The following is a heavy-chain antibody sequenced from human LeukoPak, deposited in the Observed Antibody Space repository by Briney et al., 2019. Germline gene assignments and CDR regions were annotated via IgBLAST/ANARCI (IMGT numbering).Heavy chain of an antibody. J-gene: IGHJ3*02. Sequence: GESLKISCKGSGYSFTSYWIGWVRQMPGKGLEWMGIIYPGDSDTRYSPSFQGQVTISADKSISTAYLQWSSLKASDTAMYYCARWNRYSGSYHPPPYAFDIWGQGTMVTVSS. CDR2: IYPGDSDT. CDR1: GYSFTSYW. V-gene: IGHV5-51*01. D-gene: IGHD1-26*01. CDR3: ARWNRYSGSYHPPPYAFDI.